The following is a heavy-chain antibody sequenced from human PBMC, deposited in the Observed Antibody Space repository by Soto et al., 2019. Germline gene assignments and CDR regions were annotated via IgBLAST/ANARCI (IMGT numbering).Heavy chain of an antibody. CDR1: GGSFSGYY. V-gene: IGHV4-34*01. CDR2: INHSGST. CDR3: ASSRGYCSGGSCYLNAFDI. D-gene: IGHD2-15*01. J-gene: IGHJ3*02. Sequence: QVQLQQWGAGLLKPSETLSLTCAVYGGSFSGYYWSWIRQPPGKGLEWIGEINHSGSTNYNPSLKSRVTISVDTSKNQFSLKLSSVTAADTAVYYCASSRGYCSGGSCYLNAFDIWGQGTMVTVSS.